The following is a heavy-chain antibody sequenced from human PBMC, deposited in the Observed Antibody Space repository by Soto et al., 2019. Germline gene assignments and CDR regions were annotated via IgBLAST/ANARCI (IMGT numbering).Heavy chain of an antibody. V-gene: IGHV4-59*01. D-gene: IGHD2-21*01. Sequence: ASETLSLPCTGSGGSLRRYYWNLIRLPPGKGLEWIGYIYYSGSTNYNPSLKGRVTISVDTSKNQFSLKLSSVTAADTAVYYCARHMRRDAFDIWGQGTMVTVSS. CDR2: IYYSGST. CDR3: ARHMRRDAFDI. J-gene: IGHJ3*02. CDR1: GGSLRRYY.